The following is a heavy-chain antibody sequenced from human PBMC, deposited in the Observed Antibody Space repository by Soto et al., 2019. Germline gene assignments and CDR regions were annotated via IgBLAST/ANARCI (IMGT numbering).Heavy chain of an antibody. V-gene: IGHV4-31*03. Sequence: SETLSLTCTVSGGSISSGGYYWSWIRQHRGKGLEWIVYIYYSVSTYYNPSLKGRVTISVDTSKNQFSLKLSSVTAADTAVYYCPRGPNSGYSSGWYYFEYWGQGTMVTVSS. CDR1: GGSISSGGYY. CDR3: PRGPNSGYSSGWYYFEY. J-gene: IGHJ4*02. CDR2: IYYSVST. D-gene: IGHD6-19*01.